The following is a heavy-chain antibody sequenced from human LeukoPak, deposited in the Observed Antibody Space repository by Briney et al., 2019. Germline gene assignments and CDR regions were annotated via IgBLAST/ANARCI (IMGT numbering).Heavy chain of an antibody. CDR1: GGSISSYC. J-gene: IGHJ4*02. CDR2: IYYSGST. D-gene: IGHD2-21*02. CDR3: ARDGSYCGGDCYQGFDY. V-gene: IGHV4-59*01. Sequence: SETLSLTCTVSGGSISSYCWSWIRQPPGKGLEWIGYIYYSGSTNYNPSLKSRVTISVDTSKNQFSLKLSSVTAADTAVYYCARDGSYCGGDCYQGFDYWGQGTLVTVSS.